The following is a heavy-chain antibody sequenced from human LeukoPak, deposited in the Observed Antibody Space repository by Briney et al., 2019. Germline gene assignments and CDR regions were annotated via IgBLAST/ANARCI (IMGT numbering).Heavy chain of an antibody. CDR2: IIPIFGTA. CDR3: ARDHRGELPVNYYGMDV. CDR1: GGTFSSYA. D-gene: IGHD1-26*01. J-gene: IGHJ6*02. V-gene: IGHV1-69*13. Sequence: ASVKVSCKASGGTFSSYAISWVRQAPGQGLEWMGGIIPIFGTANHAQKFQGRVTITADESTSTAYMELSSLRSEDTAVYYYARDHRGELPVNYYGMDVWGQGTTVTVSS.